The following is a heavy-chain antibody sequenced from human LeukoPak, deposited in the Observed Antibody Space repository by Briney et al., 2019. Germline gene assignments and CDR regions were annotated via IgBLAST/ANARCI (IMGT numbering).Heavy chain of an antibody. D-gene: IGHD3-3*01. Sequence: GGSLRLSCAASGFTFSSYGMHWVRQAPGKGLEWVAFIRYDGSNKYYADSVKGRFTISRDNSKNTLYLQMNSLNAEDKAVDYCAKHSRSEPTSITIFGVVPHFDYWGQGTLVTVSS. CDR3: AKHSRSEPTSITIFGVVPHFDY. CDR1: GFTFSSYG. V-gene: IGHV3-30*02. J-gene: IGHJ4*02. CDR2: IRYDGSNK.